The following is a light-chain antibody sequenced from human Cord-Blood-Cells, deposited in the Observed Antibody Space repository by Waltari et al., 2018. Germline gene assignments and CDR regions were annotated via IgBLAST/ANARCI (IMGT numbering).Light chain of an antibody. CDR3: AAWDDSLNGVV. CDR1: SSTTGSTP. Sequence: QSVLTQPPSASGTPGQRVTISCSGSSSTTGSTPVNWYQQLPGTASKLHIYSKNLRPSGVPDRFSGSKSGTSASLAISGLQSEDEADYYCAAWDDSLNGVVFGGGTKLTVL. V-gene: IGLV1-44*01. CDR2: SKN. J-gene: IGLJ2*01.